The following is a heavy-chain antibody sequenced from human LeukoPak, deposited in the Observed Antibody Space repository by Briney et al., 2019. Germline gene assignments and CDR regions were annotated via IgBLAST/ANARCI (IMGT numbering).Heavy chain of an antibody. CDR3: AKWSSDYYGSGTYYNFDY. Sequence: PGGSLRLSCAASGFAFSSYAMSWVRQAPGKELEWVSAISGSGGRTYNADAVKGRFTISRDNSKNTLYLQMNSLRAEDTAVYYCAKWSSDYYGSGTYYNFDYWGQGTLVTVSS. CDR2: ISGSGGRT. CDR1: GFAFSSYA. D-gene: IGHD3-10*01. V-gene: IGHV3-23*01. J-gene: IGHJ4*02.